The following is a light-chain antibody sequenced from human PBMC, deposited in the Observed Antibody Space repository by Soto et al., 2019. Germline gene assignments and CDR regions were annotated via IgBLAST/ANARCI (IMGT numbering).Light chain of an antibody. CDR1: QSVSSSY. J-gene: IGKJ5*01. V-gene: IGKV3-20*01. CDR3: QHYGSSPIT. CDR2: GAS. Sequence: EIVLTQSPGTLSLSPGERATLSCSASQSVSSSYLAGHQQKPGQAPRLLIYGASSRATGIPDRFSGSGSGTDFTLTISRLEPEDFALYYCQHYGSSPITFGQGTRLENK.